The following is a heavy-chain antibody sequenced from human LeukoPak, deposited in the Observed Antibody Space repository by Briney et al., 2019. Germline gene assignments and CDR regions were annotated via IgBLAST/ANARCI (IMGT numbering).Heavy chain of an antibody. CDR2: ISGGDDGT. D-gene: IGHD2-15*01. V-gene: IGHV3-23*01. CDR3: AKSPVSSCRGSFCYPFDY. CDR1: GFTFNTYA. J-gene: IGHJ4*02. Sequence: PGGSLRLSCAASGFTFNTYAMSWVRQIPGKGLEWVSAISGGDDGTYYADSVKGRFTISRDNSRNTLYLQTNTLRAEDTAVYFCAKSPVSSCRGSFCYPFDYWGQGNLVTVSS.